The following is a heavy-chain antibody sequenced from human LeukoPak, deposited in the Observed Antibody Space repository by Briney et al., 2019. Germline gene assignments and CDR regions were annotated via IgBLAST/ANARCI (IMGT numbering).Heavy chain of an antibody. CDR1: GGSISSGSYY. V-gene: IGHV4-61*02. J-gene: IGHJ6*03. CDR2: IYTSGST. CDR3: ARSQRYGSSTSCYGGSGYYYYRDV. D-gene: IGHD2-2*01. Sequence: SETLSLTCTVSGGSISSGSYYWSWIRQPAGKGLEWIGRIYTSGSTNYNPSLKSRVTISGDTSKNQFSLKLSSVTAADTAVYYCARSQRYGSSTSCYGGSGYYYYRDVWGKGTTVTVSS.